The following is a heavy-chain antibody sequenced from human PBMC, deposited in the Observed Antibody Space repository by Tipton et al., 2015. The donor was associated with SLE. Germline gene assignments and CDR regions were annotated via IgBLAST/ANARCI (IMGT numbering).Heavy chain of an antibody. CDR1: GASISPNY. V-gene: IGHV4-59*01. Sequence: TLSLTCAVSGASISPNYWSWIRQPPGKGLEWIGYIYYSGSTNYSPSLESRVTISVDTSKNQFSLKLSSVTAADTAVYYCARGILEWSDYWGQGTLVTVSS. CDR3: ARGILEWSDY. D-gene: IGHD3-3*01. J-gene: IGHJ4*02. CDR2: IYYSGST.